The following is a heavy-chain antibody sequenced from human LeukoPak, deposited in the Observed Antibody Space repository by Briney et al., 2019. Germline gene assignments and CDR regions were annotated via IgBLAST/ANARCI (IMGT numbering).Heavy chain of an antibody. CDR3: AKDPPDWADY. J-gene: IGHJ4*02. Sequence: GGSLRLSCAASGFTFSSYYMSWVRQAPGKGPEWVANIKQDGSEEYYVDFVKGRFTISRDNAKNSQYLQMNSLRAEDTAVYYCAKDPPDWADYWGQGTLVTVSS. D-gene: IGHD3/OR15-3a*01. CDR1: GFTFSSYY. CDR2: IKQDGSEE. V-gene: IGHV3-7*01.